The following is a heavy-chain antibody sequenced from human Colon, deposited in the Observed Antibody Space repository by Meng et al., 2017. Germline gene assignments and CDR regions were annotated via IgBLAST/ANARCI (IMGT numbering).Heavy chain of an antibody. CDR2: ISNSGTST. J-gene: IGHJ4*02. CDR1: GFTFSSYA. D-gene: IGHD3/OR15-3a*01. V-gene: IGHV3-23*04. CDR3: AKGRTSDY. Sequence: EVQLVGAGGGLVQPGGSLRLSGVASGFTFSSYAMSWVRQAPGKGLEWVSAISNSGTSTYDADSVKGRFTISRDNSRNTLYLQMNSLRAEDTAVYYCAKGRTSDYWGQGTLVTVSS.